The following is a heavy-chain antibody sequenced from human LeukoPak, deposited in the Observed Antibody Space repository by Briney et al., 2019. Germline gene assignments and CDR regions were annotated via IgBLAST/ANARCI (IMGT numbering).Heavy chain of an antibody. V-gene: IGHV3-30-3*01. Sequence: PGRSLRLSCAASGFTFSSYAMHWVRQAPGKGLEWVAVISYDGSNKYYADSVKGRFTISRDNSKNTLYLQMNSLRAEDTAVYYCATTAYCGGDCSDYWGQGTLVTVSS. J-gene: IGHJ4*02. CDR2: ISYDGSNK. CDR1: GFTFSSYA. CDR3: ATTAYCGGDCSDY. D-gene: IGHD2-21*01.